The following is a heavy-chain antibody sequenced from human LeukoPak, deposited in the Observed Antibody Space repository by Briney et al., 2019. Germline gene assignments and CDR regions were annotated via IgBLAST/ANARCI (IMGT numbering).Heavy chain of an antibody. D-gene: IGHD3-10*01. J-gene: IGHJ4*02. CDR2: IKEDGSQK. CDR1: GFTFSGYW. V-gene: IGHV3-7*01. CDR3: VRDCYGSGSYYSYFDY. Sequence: GGSLRLSCAASGFTFSGYWMSWVRQAPGKGLEGVAIIKEDGSQKYYVDSVKGRFTLSRDNTKNSLTLQLNSLRAEDTALYYCVRDCYGSGSYYSYFDYWGQGTLVTVSS.